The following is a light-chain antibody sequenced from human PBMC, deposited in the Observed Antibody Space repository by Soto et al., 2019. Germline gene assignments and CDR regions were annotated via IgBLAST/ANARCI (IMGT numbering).Light chain of an antibody. CDR3: CSYAGSSTFVV. J-gene: IGLJ2*01. CDR2: EGT. Sequence: QSALTQPASVSGSPGQSITISCTGTSRDVGSYDLVSWYQQHPGKAPKLVIYEGTKRPSGVSNRFSGSKSGNTVSLTISGLQAEDEADYYCCSYAGSSTFVVFGGGTKVTVL. V-gene: IGLV2-23*03. CDR1: SRDVGSYDL.